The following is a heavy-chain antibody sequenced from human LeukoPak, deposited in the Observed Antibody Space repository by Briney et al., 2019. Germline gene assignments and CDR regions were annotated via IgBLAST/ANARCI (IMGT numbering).Heavy chain of an antibody. Sequence: GGSLRLSCAGSGFTFNNAWMSWVRQAQGKGLEWVGRIKSNTDGGTTDFAAPVKGRFSISRDDSKNTLFLQMNSLKTDDTAVYYCTVDWVGYSSVPIDYWGQGTLVTVSS. D-gene: IGHD5-18*01. CDR2: IKSNTDGGTT. V-gene: IGHV3-15*01. CDR3: TVDWVGYSSVPIDY. J-gene: IGHJ4*02. CDR1: GFTFNNAW.